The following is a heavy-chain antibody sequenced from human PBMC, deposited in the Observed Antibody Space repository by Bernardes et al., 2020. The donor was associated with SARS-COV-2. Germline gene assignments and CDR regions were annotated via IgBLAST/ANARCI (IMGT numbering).Heavy chain of an antibody. CDR1: GFTFSSYA. D-gene: IGHD3-3*01. CDR3: AKDPYYDFWIGYYFLH. V-gene: IGHV3-30-3*01. J-gene: IGHJ4*02. Sequence: GGSLRLSCAASGFTFSSYAMFWVRQAPGKGLEGMAVISFEGSTKYYADSVKGRFTISRDNSKNTLYLQMNSLRAEDTAVYYCAKDPYYDFWIGYYFLHWGQGTLVTVSS. CDR2: ISFEGSTK.